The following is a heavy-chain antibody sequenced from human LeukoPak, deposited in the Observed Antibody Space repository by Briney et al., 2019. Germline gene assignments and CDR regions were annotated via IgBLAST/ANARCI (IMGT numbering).Heavy chain of an antibody. CDR3: ASLMGMDSSSYRPHPRQKNTRFDP. V-gene: IGHV4-39*07. D-gene: IGHD6-13*01. J-gene: IGHJ5*02. Sequence: SETLSLTCTVSGGSISSSSYYWGWIRQPPGKGLEWIGEINHSGSTNYNPSLKSRVTISVDTSKNQFSLKLSSVTAADTAVYYCASLMGMDSSSYRPHPRQKNTRFDPWGQGTLVTVSS. CDR1: GGSISSSSYY. CDR2: INHSGST.